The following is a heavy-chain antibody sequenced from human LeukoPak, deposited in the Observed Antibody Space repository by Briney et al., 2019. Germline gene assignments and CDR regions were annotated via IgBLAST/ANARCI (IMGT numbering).Heavy chain of an antibody. D-gene: IGHD6-19*01. CDR3: ARERKSSGWPNFDY. Sequence: GASVKVSCKASGYTFTVYYMHWVRQAPGQGLEWMGWINPNSGGTNYAQKFQDRVTMTRDTSISTAYMELSRLRSDDTAVYYCARERKSSGWPNFDYWGQGTLVTVSS. CDR2: INPNSGGT. V-gene: IGHV1-2*02. J-gene: IGHJ4*02. CDR1: GYTFTVYY.